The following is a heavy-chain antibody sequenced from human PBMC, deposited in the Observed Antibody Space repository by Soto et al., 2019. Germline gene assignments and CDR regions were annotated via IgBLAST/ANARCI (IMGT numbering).Heavy chain of an antibody. J-gene: IGHJ6*02. CDR2: IIPIFGTA. Sequence: GASVKVSCKASGGTFSSYAISWVRQAPGQGLEWMGGIIPIFGTANYAQKFQGRVTITADESTSTAYMELSSLRSEDTAVYYCARAGIAVAGTPSYYYYYGMDVWGQGTTVTVSS. CDR3: ARAGIAVAGTPSYYYYYGMDV. D-gene: IGHD6-19*01. CDR1: GGTFSSYA. V-gene: IGHV1-69*13.